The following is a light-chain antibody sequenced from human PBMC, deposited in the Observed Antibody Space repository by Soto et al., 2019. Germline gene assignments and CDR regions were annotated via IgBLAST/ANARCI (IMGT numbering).Light chain of an antibody. V-gene: IGKV3-15*01. Sequence: EVVMTQSPATLSVSPGERATLSCRASQSVSSNLAWYQQKPGQAPRLLIYEASTRATGIPARFSGSGSGTDFTPTISSLQSEDFAVYCCQQYNHWPLTFGGGAKVEIK. CDR2: EAS. J-gene: IGKJ4*01. CDR1: QSVSSN. CDR3: QQYNHWPLT.